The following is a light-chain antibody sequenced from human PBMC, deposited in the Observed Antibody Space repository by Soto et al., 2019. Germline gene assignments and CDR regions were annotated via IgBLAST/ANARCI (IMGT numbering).Light chain of an antibody. CDR2: DVS. Sequence: QSVLTQPRSVSGSPGQSVTISCTGTSSDVGGYNYVSWYQQHPGKAPKLMIYDVSKRPSGVPDRFSGSKSGNTASLTISGLQAEDEADYYCCSYAGSYFLFGTGTKVTVL. J-gene: IGLJ1*01. CDR1: SSDVGGYNY. V-gene: IGLV2-11*01. CDR3: CSYAGSYFL.